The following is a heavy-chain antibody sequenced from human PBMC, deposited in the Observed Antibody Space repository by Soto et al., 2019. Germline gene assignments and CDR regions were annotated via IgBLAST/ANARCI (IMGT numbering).Heavy chain of an antibody. CDR3: ARRNVDIVATINPVFDY. CDR2: INHSGST. CDR1: GGSFSGYY. D-gene: IGHD5-12*01. V-gene: IGHV4-34*01. Sequence: SETLSLTCAVYGGSFSGYYWSWIRQPPGKGLEWIGEINHSGSTNYNPSLKSRVTISVDTSKNQFSLKLSSVTAADTAVYYCARRNVDIVATINPVFDYWGQGTLVTVSP. J-gene: IGHJ4*02.